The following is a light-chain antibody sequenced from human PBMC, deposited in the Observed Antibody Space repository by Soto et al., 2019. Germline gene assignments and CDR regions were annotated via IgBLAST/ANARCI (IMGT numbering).Light chain of an antibody. J-gene: IGKJ1*01. CDR2: KVS. CDR1: QSLVHSNGNTY. Sequence: DVVMTQSPLSPPVTLGQPASISCRSSQSLVHSNGNTYLNWFQQRPGQSPRRLLYKVSIRDSGVPDRFSGSGSGTDFTLKISRVEADDVGVYYCMQGTHWPRTFGQGTKVEIK. V-gene: IGKV2-30*02. CDR3: MQGTHWPRT.